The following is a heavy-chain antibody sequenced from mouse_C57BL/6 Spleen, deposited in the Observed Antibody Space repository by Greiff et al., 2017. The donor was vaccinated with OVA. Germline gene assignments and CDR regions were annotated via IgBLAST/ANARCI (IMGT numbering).Heavy chain of an antibody. V-gene: IGHV1-50*01. CDR1: GYTFTSYW. Sequence: VQLVESGAELVKPGASVKLSCKASGYTFTSYWMQWVKQRPGQGLEWIGEIDPSDSYTNYNQKFKGKATLTVDTSSSTAYMQLSILTSEDSAVYYCARSQLGEGAWFAYWGQGTLVTVSA. D-gene: IGHD4-1*02. CDR2: IDPSDSYT. J-gene: IGHJ3*01. CDR3: ARSQLGEGAWFAY.